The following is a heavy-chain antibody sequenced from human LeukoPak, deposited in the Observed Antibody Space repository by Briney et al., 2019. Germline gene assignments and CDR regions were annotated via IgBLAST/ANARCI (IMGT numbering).Heavy chain of an antibody. CDR1: GFTFSSYA. CDR2: ISGSGGST. D-gene: IGHD5-12*01. CDR3: AKEEGEWLWSRYYYYYGMDV. Sequence: GGSLRLSCAASGFTFSSYAMSWVRQAPGKGLEWVSAISGSGGSTYYADSVKGRFTISRGNSKNTLYLQMNSLRAEDTAVYYCAKEEGEWLWSRYYYYYGMDVWGQGTTVTVSS. V-gene: IGHV3-23*01. J-gene: IGHJ6*02.